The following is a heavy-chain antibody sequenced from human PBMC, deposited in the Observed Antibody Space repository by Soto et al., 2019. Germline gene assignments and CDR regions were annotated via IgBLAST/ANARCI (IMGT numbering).Heavy chain of an antibody. Sequence: GGSLRLSCAASGFTFSSYSMNWVRQAPGKGLEWVSSISSSSSYIYYADSVKGRFTISRDNAKNSLYLQMNSLRAEDTAVYFCARDLMGGYCSGGSCYFDYWGQGTLVTVSS. CDR2: ISSSSSYI. J-gene: IGHJ4*02. V-gene: IGHV3-21*01. D-gene: IGHD2-15*01. CDR3: ARDLMGGYCSGGSCYFDY. CDR1: GFTFSSYS.